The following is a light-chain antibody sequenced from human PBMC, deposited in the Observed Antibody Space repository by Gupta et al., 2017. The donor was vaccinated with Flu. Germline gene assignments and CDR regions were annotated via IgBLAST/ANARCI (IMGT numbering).Light chain of an antibody. Sequence: ITISCTGTSNDVGRFNYVSWYQHHPGKAPKLIIYEVSNRPSGVSNRFSGSKSGNTASLTISGLQAEEEADYYCSSYLNSNTPPIFGTGTKVTVL. CDR2: EVS. CDR3: SSYLNSNTPPI. CDR1: SNDVGRFNY. V-gene: IGLV2-14*01. J-gene: IGLJ1*01.